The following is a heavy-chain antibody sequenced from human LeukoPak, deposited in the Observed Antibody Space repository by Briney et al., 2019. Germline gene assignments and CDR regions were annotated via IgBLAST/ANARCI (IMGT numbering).Heavy chain of an antibody. CDR2: ISYDGSNK. V-gene: IGHV3-30-3*01. CDR1: GFTFSSYA. D-gene: IGHD6-19*01. CDR3: AREDDLFGVAVAGAQDAFDI. Sequence: QAGRSLRLSCAASGFTFSSYAMHWVRQAPGKGLEWVAVISYDGSNKYYADSVKGRFTISRDNAKNSLYLQMNSLRAEDTAVYYCAREDDLFGVAVAGAQDAFDIWGQGTMVTVSS. J-gene: IGHJ3*02.